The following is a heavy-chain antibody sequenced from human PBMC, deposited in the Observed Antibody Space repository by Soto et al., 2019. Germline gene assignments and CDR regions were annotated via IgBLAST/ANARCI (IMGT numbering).Heavy chain of an antibody. Sequence: QVQLVQSGAEVKKPGSSVKVSCKASGGTFSSYAISWVRQAPGQGLEWMGGIIPIFGTTNYAQKFQGRVTITADESTSTAYMEVSRLGSEDTGVYYCGGGVTVVKAFPHLYFDLWGRGTLVTVSS. D-gene: IGHD2-15*01. CDR1: GGTFSSYA. V-gene: IGHV1-69*12. CDR3: GGGVTVVKAFPHLYFDL. J-gene: IGHJ2*01. CDR2: IIPIFGTT.